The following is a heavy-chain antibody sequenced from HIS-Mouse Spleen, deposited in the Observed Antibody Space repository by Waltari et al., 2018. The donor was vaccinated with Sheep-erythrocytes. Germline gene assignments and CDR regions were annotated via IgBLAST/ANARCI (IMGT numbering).Heavy chain of an antibody. J-gene: IGHJ5*02. V-gene: IGHV4-31*03. CDR3: ARALIITMVRGVTSNWFDP. D-gene: IGHD3-10*01. Sequence: HVQLQESGPGLVKPSQTLSLTCTVSGGSISSGGYYSRWILQHPGKGLEWIGYIYYSGSTYYNPSLKSRVTISVDTSKNQFSLKLSSVTAADTAVYYCARALIITMVRGVTSNWFDPWGQGTLVTVSS. CDR2: IYYSGST. CDR1: GGSISSGGYY.